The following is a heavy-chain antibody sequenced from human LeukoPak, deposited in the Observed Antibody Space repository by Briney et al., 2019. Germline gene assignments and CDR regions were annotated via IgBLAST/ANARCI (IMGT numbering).Heavy chain of an antibody. Sequence: SETLSLTCKVSGGSINTYHWNWIRQPPGRGLEWIGNIYNSGNTNYNPSLKSRVTISVDMFKNQFSLKLNSVTAADTAVYYCARGSNSFFDYWGQGTLVTVSS. D-gene: IGHD2-21*01. CDR2: IYNSGNT. CDR3: ARGSNSFFDY. J-gene: IGHJ4*02. V-gene: IGHV4-59*01. CDR1: GGSINTYH.